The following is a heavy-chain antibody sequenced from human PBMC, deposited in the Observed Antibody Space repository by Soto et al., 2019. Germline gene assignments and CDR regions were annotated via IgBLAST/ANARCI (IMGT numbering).Heavy chain of an antibody. D-gene: IGHD6-19*01. CDR1: GFTFSSYS. V-gene: IGHV3-21*01. Sequence: GSLRLSCAASGFTFSSYSMNWVRQAPGKGLEWVSSISSSSSYIYYADSVKGRFTISRDNAKNSLYLQMNSLRAEDTAVYYCARERGSGRDAYYYGMDVWGQGTTVTVSS. CDR2: ISSSSSYI. J-gene: IGHJ6*02. CDR3: ARERGSGRDAYYYGMDV.